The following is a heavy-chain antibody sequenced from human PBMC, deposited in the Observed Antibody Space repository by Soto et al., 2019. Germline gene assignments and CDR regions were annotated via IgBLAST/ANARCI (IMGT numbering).Heavy chain of an antibody. Sequence: SETLSLTCTVSGGSISSGGYYWSWIRQHPGKGLEWIGYIYYSGSTYYNPSLKSRVTISVDTSKNQFSLKLSSVTAADTAVYYCARVYSSSFFDYWGQGTLVTVSS. V-gene: IGHV4-31*02. CDR1: GGSISSGGYY. CDR3: ARVYSSSFFDY. D-gene: IGHD6-6*01. J-gene: IGHJ4*02. CDR2: IYYSGST.